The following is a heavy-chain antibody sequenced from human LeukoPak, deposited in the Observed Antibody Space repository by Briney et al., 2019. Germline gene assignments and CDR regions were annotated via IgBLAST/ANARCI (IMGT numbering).Heavy chain of an antibody. Sequence: GGPLRLSCAASGFTFSSYEMNWVRQAPGKGLEWVSYISSSSSTISYADSVEGRFTISRDNARNSLSLQINSLRAEDTAVYYCARDPGLTGYYFDYWGQGTLVTVSS. CDR3: ARDPGLTGYYFDY. V-gene: IGHV3-48*03. J-gene: IGHJ4*02. D-gene: IGHD3-9*01. CDR2: ISSSSSTI. CDR1: GFTFSSYE.